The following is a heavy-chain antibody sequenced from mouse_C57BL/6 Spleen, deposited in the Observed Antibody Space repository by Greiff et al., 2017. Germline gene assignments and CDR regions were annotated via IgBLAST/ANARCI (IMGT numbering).Heavy chain of an antibody. V-gene: IGHV1-47*01. Sequence: LVESGAELVKPGASVKMSCKASGYTFTTYPIEWMKQNHGKSLEWIGNFNPYNDDTKYNEKFKGKATLTVEKSSSTVYLELSRLTSDDSAVYYCALSDGYYKNAYWGQGTLVTVSA. CDR3: ALSDGYYKNAY. J-gene: IGHJ3*01. D-gene: IGHD2-3*01. CDR1: GYTFTTYP. CDR2: FNPYNDDT.